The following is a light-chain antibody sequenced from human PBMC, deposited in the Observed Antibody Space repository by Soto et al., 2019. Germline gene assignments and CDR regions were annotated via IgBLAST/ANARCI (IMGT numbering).Light chain of an antibody. CDR1: QSISIY. V-gene: IGKV1-39*01. CDR3: QQSYTTPFT. CDR2: AAS. Sequence: DIQMTQSPSSLSASVGDRVTITCRASQSISIYLNWYQQKPGKAPKLLIYAASSLQSGVPSRFSGSGSGTDLTLTISSLQPEDFATYYCQQSYTTPFTFGPGTKVEIK. J-gene: IGKJ3*01.